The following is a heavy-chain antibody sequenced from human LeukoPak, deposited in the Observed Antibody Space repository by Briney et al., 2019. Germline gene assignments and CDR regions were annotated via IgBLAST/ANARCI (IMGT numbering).Heavy chain of an antibody. CDR1: GFTFSTYG. CDR2: ITSNGGST. CDR3: VTRYSSGWYDY. D-gene: IGHD6-19*01. V-gene: IGHV3-64D*09. J-gene: IGHJ4*02. Sequence: GGSLRLSCSASGFTFSTYGMYWVRQAPGTGLEYVSAITSNGGSTYYADSVKGRFTISRDNSKNTLYLQMSTLRAEDTAVYYCVTRYSSGWYDYWGQGTLVTVSS.